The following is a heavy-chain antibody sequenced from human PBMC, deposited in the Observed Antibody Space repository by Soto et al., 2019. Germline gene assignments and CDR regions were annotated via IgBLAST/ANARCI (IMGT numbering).Heavy chain of an antibody. V-gene: IGHV1-69*02. J-gene: IGHJ4*02. Sequence: QVQLVQSGAEVKKPGSSVKVSCKASGGTFSSYTISWVRQAPGQGLEWMGRIIPILGIANYAQKFQGRVTITADKSTSTAYMELSSLRSEDTAVYYCARVDCSGGSCYPYYFDYWGQGTLVTGSS. CDR3: ARVDCSGGSCYPYYFDY. D-gene: IGHD2-15*01. CDR2: IIPILGIA. CDR1: GGTFSSYT.